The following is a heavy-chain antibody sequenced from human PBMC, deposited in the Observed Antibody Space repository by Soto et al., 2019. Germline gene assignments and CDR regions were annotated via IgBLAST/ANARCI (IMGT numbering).Heavy chain of an antibody. J-gene: IGHJ6*02. CDR3: ARDQYYDILTGYYYYYGMDV. CDR2: IWYDGSNK. CDR1: GFTFSSYG. V-gene: IGHV3-33*01. Sequence: GGSLRLSCAASGFTFSSYGMHWVRQAPGKGLEWVAVIWYDGSNKYYADSVKGRFTISRDNSKNTLYLQMNSLRAEDTAVYYCARDQYYDILTGYYYYYGMDVWGQGTTVTVSS. D-gene: IGHD3-9*01.